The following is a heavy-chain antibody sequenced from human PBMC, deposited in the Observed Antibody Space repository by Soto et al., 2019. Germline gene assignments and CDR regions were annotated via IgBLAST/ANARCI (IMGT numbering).Heavy chain of an antibody. CDR3: ARGDDFWSGYYWFDP. Sequence: QVQLQESGPGLVKPSQTLSLTCTVSGGSISSGGYYWSWIRQHPGKGLEWIGYIYYSGSTYHNPSLKSRVTISVDTSKNQFSLKLSSVTAADTAVYYCARGDDFWSGYYWFDPWGQGTLVTVSS. D-gene: IGHD3-3*01. V-gene: IGHV4-31*03. J-gene: IGHJ5*02. CDR1: GGSISSGGYY. CDR2: IYYSGST.